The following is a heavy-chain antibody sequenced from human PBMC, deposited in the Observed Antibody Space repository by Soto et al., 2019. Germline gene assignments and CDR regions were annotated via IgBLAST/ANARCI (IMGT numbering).Heavy chain of an antibody. CDR2: IIPIFGTA. Sequence: GASVKVSCKASGGTFSSYAISWVRQAPGQGLEWMGGIIPIFGTANYAQKFQGRVTITADESTSTAYMELSSLRSEDTAVYYCARGCQPLLYEPVDYWGQGTLVTVSS. J-gene: IGHJ4*02. D-gene: IGHD2-2*02. CDR3: ARGCQPLLYEPVDY. CDR1: GGTFSSYA. V-gene: IGHV1-69*13.